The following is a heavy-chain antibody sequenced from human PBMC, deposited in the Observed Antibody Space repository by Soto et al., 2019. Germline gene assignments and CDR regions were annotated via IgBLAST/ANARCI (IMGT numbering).Heavy chain of an antibody. V-gene: IGHV1-18*01. D-gene: IGHD2-2*01. CDR1: GATFSSYA. CDR3: ARDKVPAAIHYYYYGMDV. CDR2: ISAYNGNT. Sequence: ASVNVSCNASGATFSSYAISWVRQAPGQGLEWMGWISAYNGNTNYAQKLKGRVTITTDTSTSTAYMELRSLRSDDTAVYYCARDKVPAAIHYYYYGMDVWGQGTTVTVSS. J-gene: IGHJ6*02.